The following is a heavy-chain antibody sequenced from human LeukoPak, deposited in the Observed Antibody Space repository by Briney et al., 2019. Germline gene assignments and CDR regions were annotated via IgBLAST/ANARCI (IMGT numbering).Heavy chain of an antibody. Sequence: GGSLRLSCAASGFTFSSYAMSWVRQAPGKGLEWVSSISGSGNRTYYADSVKGRFTISRDNSKNTLFLQMDSLRAEDTAVYYCAKNLYCGGGSCYPSALGMDVWGQGTTVTVSS. CDR3: AKNLYCGGGSCYPSALGMDV. J-gene: IGHJ6*02. D-gene: IGHD2-15*01. CDR1: GFTFSSYA. V-gene: IGHV3-23*01. CDR2: ISGSGNRT.